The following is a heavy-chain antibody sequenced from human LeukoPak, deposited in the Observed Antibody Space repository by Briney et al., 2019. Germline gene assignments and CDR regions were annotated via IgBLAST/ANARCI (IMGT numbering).Heavy chain of an antibody. J-gene: IGHJ4*02. CDR2: IYYSGSI. CDR1: GGSISSSSYY. Sequence: PSETLSLTCTVSGGSISSSSYYWGWIRQPPGKGLEWIGSIYYSGSINYNPSLKSRVTISVDTSKNQFSLKLSSVTAADTAVYYCARGTKYYYDSSGYYFDYWGQGTLVTVSS. V-gene: IGHV4-39*07. CDR3: ARGTKYYYDSSGYYFDY. D-gene: IGHD3-22*01.